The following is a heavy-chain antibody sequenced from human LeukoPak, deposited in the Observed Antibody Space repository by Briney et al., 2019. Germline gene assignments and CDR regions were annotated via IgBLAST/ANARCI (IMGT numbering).Heavy chain of an antibody. D-gene: IGHD2/OR15-2a*01. CDR3: SNGIYDKSY. J-gene: IGHJ4*02. CDR2: IKQDGSEA. CDR1: GFTFTTYW. Sequence: GGSLRLSCRASGFTFTTYWMAWVRQAPGKGLEWVANIKQDGSEAYYAESVRGRFTISRDNAKNSLYLQMNSLRAEDTSVYYCSNGIYDKSYWGQGTLVTVSS. V-gene: IGHV3-7*01.